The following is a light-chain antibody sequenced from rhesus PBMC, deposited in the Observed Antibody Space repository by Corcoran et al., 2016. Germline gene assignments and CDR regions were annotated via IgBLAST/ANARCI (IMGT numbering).Light chain of an antibody. Sequence: DIQMTQSPSSLSASVGDRVTITCRASQDITDYLSWYQQKPGKAPKGLIYAASSLEGGVPSRFSGSGSGTDFTLTICSLQPEDFATYYWLQGLSIPLTFGGGTKVELK. CDR3: LQGLSIPLT. V-gene: IGKV1-36*02. CDR1: QDITDY. J-gene: IGKJ4*01. CDR2: AAS.